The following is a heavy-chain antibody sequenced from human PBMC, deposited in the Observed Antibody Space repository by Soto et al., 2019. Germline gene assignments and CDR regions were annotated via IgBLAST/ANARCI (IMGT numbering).Heavy chain of an antibody. CDR1: GGSIRSTKW. CDR3: ARDLDPCCSVTRCRGMRV. Sequence: SETLSRTCVVCGGSIRSTKWWAWVRQTPGKGLQRIGEVYHNETSNYNPSLRGRATISVDTSKDQVSRSLSSVIYAYTARYYCARDLDPCCSVTRCRGMRVCGRLTPVA. V-gene: IGHV4-4*02. CDR2: VYHNETS. D-gene: IGHD2-15*01. J-gene: IGHJ6*01.